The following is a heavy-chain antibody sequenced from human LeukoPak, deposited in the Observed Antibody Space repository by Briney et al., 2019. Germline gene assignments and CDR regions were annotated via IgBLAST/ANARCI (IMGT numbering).Heavy chain of an antibody. Sequence: TGGSLRLSCAASGFTFSSYSMNWVRQAPGKGLEWVSYISSSGSTIYYADSVKGRFTISRDNAKNSLYLQMNSLRAEDTAVYYCARDHYYGSGSYRLFDYWGQGTLVTASS. CDR3: ARDHYYGSGSYRLFDY. CDR1: GFTFSSYS. CDR2: ISSSGSTI. J-gene: IGHJ4*02. D-gene: IGHD3-10*01. V-gene: IGHV3-48*04.